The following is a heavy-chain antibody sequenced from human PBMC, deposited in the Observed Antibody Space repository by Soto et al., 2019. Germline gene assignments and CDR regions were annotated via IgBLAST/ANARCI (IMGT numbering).Heavy chain of an antibody. V-gene: IGHV3-33*01. D-gene: IGHD3-10*01. CDR1: GFTFSSYG. CDR3: ARERITMVRGDFYYYGMDV. CDR2: IWYDGSNK. Sequence: GGSLILSCAASGFTFSSYGMHWVRQAPGKGLEWVAVIWYDGSNKYYADSVKGRFTISRDNSKNTLYLQMNSLRAEDTAVYYCARERITMVRGDFYYYGMDVWGQGTTVTVSS. J-gene: IGHJ6*02.